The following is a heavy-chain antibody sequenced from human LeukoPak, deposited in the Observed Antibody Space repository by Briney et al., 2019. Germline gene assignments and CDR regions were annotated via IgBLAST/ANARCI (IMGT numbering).Heavy chain of an antibody. Sequence: SSQTLSLTCTVSGGSICSGSYYWNWIRKPAGKGLEWIGRISNSGNTNYNPSITGRVTISRDTSNNQFSLKMNSVSAADTAVYFCARGAWFGELAIDRWGQGTLVTVSS. D-gene: IGHD3-10*01. J-gene: IGHJ5*02. CDR1: GGSICSGSYY. V-gene: IGHV4-61*02. CDR3: ARGAWFGELAIDR. CDR2: ISNSGNT.